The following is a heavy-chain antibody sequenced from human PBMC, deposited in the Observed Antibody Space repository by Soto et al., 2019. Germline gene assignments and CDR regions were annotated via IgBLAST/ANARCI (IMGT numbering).Heavy chain of an antibody. J-gene: IGHJ4*02. V-gene: IGHV3-53*01. CDR3: ATHPGGGY. Sequence: EVQLVESGGGLIQPGGSLRLSCAVSGFTVSNNYMSWVRQAPGKGLEGVSVIYSGGYTAYGDSVKGRFTISRDNSKNTLNLKMKALKADARAGYYGATHPGGGYWGQGTLVTVSS. D-gene: IGHD3-10*01. CDR1: GFTVSNNY. CDR2: IYSGGYT.